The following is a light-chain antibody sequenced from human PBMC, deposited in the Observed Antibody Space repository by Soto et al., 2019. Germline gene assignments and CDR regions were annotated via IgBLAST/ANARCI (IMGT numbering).Light chain of an antibody. CDR3: QQYNNWPWT. CDR1: QSVGSK. CDR2: DAS. Sequence: EIVMTQSPGTLSVSPGERVTLSCRASQSVGSKLVWYQRKPGQAPRLLIYDASTRATGMPGRFSGSGSGTEFTLTISRLQSEDFAVYYCQQYNNWPWTVGQGTTVEVK. J-gene: IGKJ1*01. V-gene: IGKV3-15*01.